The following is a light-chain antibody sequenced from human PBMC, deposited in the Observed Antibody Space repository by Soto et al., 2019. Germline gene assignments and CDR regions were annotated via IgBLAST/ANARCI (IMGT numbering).Light chain of an antibody. V-gene: IGLV2-14*01. CDR3: SSPMDSSSLDVV. Sequence: QSALTQPASVSGSPGQSITISCTGTNSDFGAYKYVSWYQQHPGKAPKLLIYEVVIRPSGVSTRFSGSKSGNSASLTISGLQAEDEADYYCSSPMDSSSLDVVFGGGTKLTVL. CDR1: NSDFGAYKY. CDR2: EVV. J-gene: IGLJ2*01.